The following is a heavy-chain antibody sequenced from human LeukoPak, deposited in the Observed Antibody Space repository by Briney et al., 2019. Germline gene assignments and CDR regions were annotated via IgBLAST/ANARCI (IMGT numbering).Heavy chain of an antibody. CDR2: IYYSGST. Sequence: SETLSLTCTVSGGSISRSSYYWGWIRQPPGKGLEWIGSIYYSGSTYYNPSLKSRVTISVDTSKNQFSLKLSSVTAADTAVYYCARRDSSEYYYYYMDVWGKGTTVTVSS. D-gene: IGHD3-22*01. CDR3: ARRDSSEYYYYYMDV. J-gene: IGHJ6*03. CDR1: GGSISRSSYY. V-gene: IGHV4-39*01.